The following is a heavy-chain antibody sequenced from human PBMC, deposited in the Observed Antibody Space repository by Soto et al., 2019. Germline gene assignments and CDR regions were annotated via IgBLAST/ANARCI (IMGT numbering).Heavy chain of an antibody. CDR3: AKWIAAAPEDAFDI. J-gene: IGHJ3*02. D-gene: IGHD6-13*01. CDR1: GFTCSSYW. V-gene: IGHV3-23*01. Sequence: WGSLRLSCAASGFTCSSYWMSWARQAPGKGLEWVSAISVSGGSTYYADSVKGRFTISRDNSKNTLYLQMNSLRAEDTAVYYCAKWIAAAPEDAFDIWGQGTMVTVSS. CDR2: ISVSGGST.